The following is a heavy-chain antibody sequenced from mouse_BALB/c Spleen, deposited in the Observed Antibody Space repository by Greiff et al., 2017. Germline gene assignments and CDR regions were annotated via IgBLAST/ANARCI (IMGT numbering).Heavy chain of an antibody. CDR2: ISSGGST. Sequence: EVKLVESGGGLVKPGGSLKLSCAASGFTFSSYAMSWVRQTPEKRLEWVASISSGGSTYYPDSVKGRFTISRDNARNILYLQMSSLRSEVTAMYYCARGRITTYAMDYWGQGTSVTVSS. J-gene: IGHJ4*01. CDR1: GFTFSSYA. V-gene: IGHV5-6-5*01. D-gene: IGHD1-1*01. CDR3: ARGRITTYAMDY.